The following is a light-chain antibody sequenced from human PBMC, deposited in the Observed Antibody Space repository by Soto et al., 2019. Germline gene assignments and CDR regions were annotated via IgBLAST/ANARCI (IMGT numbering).Light chain of an antibody. Sequence: QSALTQPAPVSGSPGQSITISCTGTSSDIGSYNLVSWYQQYPGKAPKLMIYEGSKRPSGISTRFSGSKSGNTASLTISGLQAEDEADYYCSSYAVTNALVFGGGTKLTVL. CDR3: SSYAVTNALV. V-gene: IGLV2-23*01. CDR2: EGS. CDR1: SSDIGSYNL. J-gene: IGLJ2*01.